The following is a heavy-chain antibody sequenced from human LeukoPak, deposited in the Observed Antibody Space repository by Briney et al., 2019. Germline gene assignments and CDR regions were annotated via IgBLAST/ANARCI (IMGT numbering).Heavy chain of an antibody. Sequence: ASVKVSCKASGYTFSTYGISWVRQAPGQGLEWMGWISAYNGNTNYAQKLQGRVTMTRDTSTSTVYMELSSLRSEDTAVYYCARVGGSGYYYNFDYWGQGTLVTVSS. CDR3: ARVGGSGYYYNFDY. J-gene: IGHJ4*02. D-gene: IGHD3-22*01. CDR2: ISAYNGNT. V-gene: IGHV1-18*01. CDR1: GYTFSTYG.